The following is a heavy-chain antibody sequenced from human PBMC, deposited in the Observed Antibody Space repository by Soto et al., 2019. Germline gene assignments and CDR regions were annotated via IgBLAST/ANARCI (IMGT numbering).Heavy chain of an antibody. Sequence: QVQLVESGGGVVQPGRSLRLSCAASGFTFSSYAMHWVRQAPGKWLEWVAVISYDGSNKYYADSVKGRFTISRDNSKSKLYLQMNSLRAEDTAVYYCARPVGATTYFDYWGQGTLVTVSS. D-gene: IGHD1-26*01. J-gene: IGHJ4*02. CDR2: ISYDGSNK. CDR1: GFTFSSYA. CDR3: ARPVGATTYFDY. V-gene: IGHV3-30-3*01.